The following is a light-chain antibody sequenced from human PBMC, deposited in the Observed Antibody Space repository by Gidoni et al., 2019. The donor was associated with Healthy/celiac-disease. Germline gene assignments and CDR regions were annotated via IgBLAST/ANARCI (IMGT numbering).Light chain of an antibody. V-gene: IGKV3-20*01. Sequence: EMVLTQSPGTLSLSQGERATLSCRASQSVSSSYLAWYQQKPGQAPRLLIYGASSRATGIPDRFSGSGSGTDFTLTISRLEPEDFAVYYCQQYGSSPTWTFXQXTKVEIK. CDR1: QSVSSSY. CDR2: GAS. CDR3: QQYGSSPTWT. J-gene: IGKJ1*01.